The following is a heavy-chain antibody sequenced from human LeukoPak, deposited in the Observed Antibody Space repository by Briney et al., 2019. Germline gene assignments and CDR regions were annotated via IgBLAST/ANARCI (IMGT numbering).Heavy chain of an antibody. J-gene: IGHJ4*02. CDR3: ARQISYYYDSSGYSSPIDY. V-gene: IGHV4-39*07. CDR1: GGSFSSYY. D-gene: IGHD3-22*01. Sequence: SETLSLTCAVYGGSFSSYYWGWIRQPPGKGLEWIGSIYYSGSTYYNPSFKSRVTISVDTSKNQFSLKLSSVTAADTAVYYCARQISYYYDSSGYSSPIDYWGQGTLVTVSS. CDR2: IYYSGST.